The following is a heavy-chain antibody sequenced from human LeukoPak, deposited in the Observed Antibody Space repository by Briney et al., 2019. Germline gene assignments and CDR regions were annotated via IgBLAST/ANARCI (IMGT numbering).Heavy chain of an antibody. J-gene: IGHJ3*01. V-gene: IGHV4-34*01. CDR2: INHSGST. D-gene: IGHD6-13*01. CDR1: GGSFSGHY. Sequence: SETLSLTCAVYGGSFSGHYWSWIRQFPGKGLEWIGEINHSGSTNYNPSLKSRVTIGVDTSKNQFSLKLNSMTAAARVHQQLALYAFDVWSQGTLVTVSS. CDR3: ALYAFDV.